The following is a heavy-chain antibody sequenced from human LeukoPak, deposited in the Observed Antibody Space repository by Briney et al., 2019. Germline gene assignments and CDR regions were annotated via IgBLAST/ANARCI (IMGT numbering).Heavy chain of an antibody. J-gene: IGHJ5*02. CDR3: ARDIYGVSGNLHWFDP. D-gene: IGHD3-10*01. CDR1: GGTFSSYA. Sequence: SVKVSCKASGGTFSSYAISWVRQAPGQGLEWMGGIIPIFGTANYAQRFQGRVTITADESTSTAYMEMSSLRSEDTAVYYCARDIYGVSGNLHWFDPWGQGTLVTVSS. V-gene: IGHV1-69*13. CDR2: IIPIFGTA.